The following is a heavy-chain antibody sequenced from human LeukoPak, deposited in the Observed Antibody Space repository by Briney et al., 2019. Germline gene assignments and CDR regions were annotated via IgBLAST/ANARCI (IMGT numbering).Heavy chain of an antibody. J-gene: IGHJ2*01. CDR2: IYYSGST. CDR3: AREVEPISAMDKRDWYFDL. Sequence: SETLSLTCTVSGGSISSYYWSWTRRPPGKGLEWIGYIYYSGSTNYNPSLKSRVTISVDTSKNQFSLKLSSVTAADTAVYYCAREVEPISAMDKRDWYFDLWGRGTLVTVSS. V-gene: IGHV4-59*01. CDR1: GGSISSYY. D-gene: IGHD5-18*01.